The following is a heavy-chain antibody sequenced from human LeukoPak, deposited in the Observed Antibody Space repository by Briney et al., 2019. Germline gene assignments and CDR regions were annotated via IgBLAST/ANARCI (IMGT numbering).Heavy chain of an antibody. J-gene: IGHJ4*02. V-gene: IGHV4-39*01. Sequence: SGTLSLTCTVFGDSINTGDDYWGWIRQPPGRGLEWIGTIHYSGTTYYNPSLKSRVSISVETSKNHFSLKVTSVTAADTAVYFCARHRLATIRAPFDHWGQGALVTVSS. D-gene: IGHD5-12*01. CDR1: GDSINTGDDY. CDR2: IHYSGTT. CDR3: ARHRLATIRAPFDH.